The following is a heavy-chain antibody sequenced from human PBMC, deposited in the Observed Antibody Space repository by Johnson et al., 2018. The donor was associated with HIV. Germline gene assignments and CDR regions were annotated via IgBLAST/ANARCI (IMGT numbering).Heavy chain of an antibody. Sequence: QVQLVESGGGVVQPEMSLRLACAASGFTFSSYPMHWVRQAPGKGLEWVAVISYDGSDKYYADSVKGRLTISRDNSKNTLYLQMNSLRAEDTAVYYCANLEYNITDAFDIWGQGTLVTVSS. D-gene: IGHD1-14*01. CDR1: GFTFSSYP. J-gene: IGHJ3*02. CDR2: ISYDGSDK. V-gene: IGHV3-30*04. CDR3: ANLEYNITDAFDI.